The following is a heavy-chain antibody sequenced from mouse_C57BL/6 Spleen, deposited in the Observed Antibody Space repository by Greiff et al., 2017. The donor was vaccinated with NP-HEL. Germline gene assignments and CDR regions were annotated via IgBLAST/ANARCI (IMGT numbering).Heavy chain of an antibody. V-gene: IGHV5-9*01. D-gene: IGHD1-1*01. J-gene: IGHJ2*01. CDR1: GFTFSSYT. CDR2: ISGGGGNT. Sequence: EVMLVESGGGLVKPGGSLKLSCAASGFTFSSYTMSWVRQTPEKRLEWVATISGGGGNTYYPDSVKGRFTISRDNAKNTLYLQMSSLRSEDTALYYCARGGYGSSYFDYWGQGTTLTVSS. CDR3: ARGGYGSSYFDY.